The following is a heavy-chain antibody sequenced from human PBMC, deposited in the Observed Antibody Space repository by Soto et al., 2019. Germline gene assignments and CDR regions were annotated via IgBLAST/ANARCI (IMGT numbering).Heavy chain of an antibody. CDR3: ARPGFCSGGPCFGGIDY. D-gene: IGHD2-15*01. J-gene: IGHJ4*02. CDR2: SRNKANSYTT. Sequence: EVQLVESGGGLVQPGGSLRLSCAASGFTFSDHYMDWVRQAPGKGLEWVGRSRNKANSYTTEYAASVKGRFTISRDDSKNSLYLKMNSRRPEDPAVYYCARPGFCSGGPCFGGIDYGGRGPLSPVPS. CDR1: GFTFSDHY. V-gene: IGHV3-72*01.